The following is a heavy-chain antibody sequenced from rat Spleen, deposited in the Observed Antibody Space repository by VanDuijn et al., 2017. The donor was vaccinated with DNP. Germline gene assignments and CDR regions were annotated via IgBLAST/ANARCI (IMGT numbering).Heavy chain of an antibody. CDR2: ISYYGEST. V-gene: IGHV5-22*01. CDR3: AGQRTRYYDEYAMEA. D-gene: IGHD1-12*01. CDR1: GFTFSDYY. Sequence: EVQLVESGGGLVQPGRSLKLSCAASGFTFSDYYMAWVRQAPTKGLEWVAYISYYGESTYYGDSVKGRFTISRDNAKSTLYLQMISLRSEDMASSSCAGQRTRYYDEYAMEAGCQGYSVTVSS. J-gene: IGHJ4*01.